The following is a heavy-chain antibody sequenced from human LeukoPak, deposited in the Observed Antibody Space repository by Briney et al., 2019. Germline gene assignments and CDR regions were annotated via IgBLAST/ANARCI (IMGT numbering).Heavy chain of an antibody. Sequence: ASVKASCKASGYTFTSYGISWVRQAPGQGLEWMGWISAYNGNTNYAQKLQGRVTMTTDTSTSTAYMELRSLRSDDTAVYYCARAELAAAGTPDFFDPWGQGTLVTVSS. J-gene: IGHJ5*02. CDR3: ARAELAAAGTPDFFDP. CDR2: ISAYNGNT. CDR1: GYTFTSYG. D-gene: IGHD6-13*01. V-gene: IGHV1-18*01.